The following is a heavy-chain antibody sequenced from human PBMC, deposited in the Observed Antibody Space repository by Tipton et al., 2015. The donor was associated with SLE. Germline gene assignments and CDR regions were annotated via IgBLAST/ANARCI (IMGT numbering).Heavy chain of an antibody. D-gene: IGHD3-9*01. CDR2: IHYIGGT. Sequence: LRLSCTVSGASIRSDYWSWIRQPPGKGLEWIGNIHYIGGTNYNSSLKSRITISLDTSKNQFSLKLSSVTAADTAVYYCASGILTGYAAFDIWGPGTMVTVSS. J-gene: IGHJ3*02. CDR3: ASGILTGYAAFDI. CDR1: GASIRSDY. V-gene: IGHV4-59*12.